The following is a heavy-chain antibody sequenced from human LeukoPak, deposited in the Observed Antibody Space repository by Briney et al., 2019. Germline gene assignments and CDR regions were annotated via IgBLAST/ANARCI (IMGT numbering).Heavy chain of an antibody. CDR1: GFTFSGFW. V-gene: IGHV3-43*01. D-gene: IGHD6-13*01. CDR2: ISWDGGST. CDR3: AKDIGLYSSSALWGMDV. Sequence: GGSLRLSCAASGFTFSGFWMHWVRQAPGKGLEWVSLISWDGGSTYYADSVKGRFTISRDNSKNSLYLQMNSLRTEDTALYYCAKDIGLYSSSALWGMDVWGQGTTVTVSS. J-gene: IGHJ6*02.